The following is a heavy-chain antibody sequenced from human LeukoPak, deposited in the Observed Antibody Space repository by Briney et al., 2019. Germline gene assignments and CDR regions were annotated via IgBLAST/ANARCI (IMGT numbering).Heavy chain of an antibody. Sequence: GGSLRLSCAASGFTVSSNYMSRVRQAPGKGLEWVSVIYSGGSTYYADSVKGRFTISRDNSKNTLYLQMNSLRAEDTAVYYCASSSSSLSWFDPWGQGTLVTVSS. CDR3: ASSSSSLSWFDP. D-gene: IGHD6-13*01. J-gene: IGHJ5*02. V-gene: IGHV3-53*01. CDR2: IYSGGST. CDR1: GFTVSSNY.